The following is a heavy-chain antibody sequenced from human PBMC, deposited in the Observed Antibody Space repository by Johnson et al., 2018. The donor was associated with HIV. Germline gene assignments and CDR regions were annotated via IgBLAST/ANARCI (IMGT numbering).Heavy chain of an antibody. V-gene: IGHV3-66*01. CDR2: IYSGGST. Sequence: VRLVESGGGVVQPGGSLRLSCAASGFTVSSNYMSWVRQAPGKGLEWVSVIYSGGSTYYADSVRGRFTISRDNSRNTLYLQMNSLRAEDTAMYYCARDGESQQLPLGDAFDVWGQGTMVTVSS. CDR1: GFTVSSNY. CDR3: ARDGESQQLPLGDAFDV. J-gene: IGHJ3*01. D-gene: IGHD6-13*01.